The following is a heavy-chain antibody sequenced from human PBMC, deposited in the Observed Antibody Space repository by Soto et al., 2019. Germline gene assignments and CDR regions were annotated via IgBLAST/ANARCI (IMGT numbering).Heavy chain of an antibody. CDR2: IWYDGSHE. CDR1: GFTFSSYA. D-gene: IGHD3-22*01. Sequence: GGSLRLSCSTSGFTFSSYAMHWVRQAPGKGLEWVAVIWYDGSHESYADSVKGRFTISRDNSKNTLFLQMNSLRAEGTAVYYCARDRYSYDSRAYQGVDCYFGMWGRGTLVTVSS. V-gene: IGHV3-33*08. J-gene: IGHJ2*01. CDR3: ARDRYSYDSRAYQGVDCYFGM.